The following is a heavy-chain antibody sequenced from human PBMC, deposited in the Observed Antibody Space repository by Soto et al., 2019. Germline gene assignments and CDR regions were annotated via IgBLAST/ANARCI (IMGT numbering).Heavy chain of an antibody. CDR1: GGSISSSSYY. Sequence: SETLSLTCTVSGGSISSSSYYWGWIRQPPGKGLEWIGSIYYSGSTYYNPSLKSRVTISVDTSKNQFSLKLSSVTAADTAVYYCARHDIVVVVAATRTPNWFDPWGQGTLVTVSS. D-gene: IGHD2-15*01. J-gene: IGHJ5*02. CDR3: ARHDIVVVVAATRTPNWFDP. CDR2: IYYSGST. V-gene: IGHV4-39*01.